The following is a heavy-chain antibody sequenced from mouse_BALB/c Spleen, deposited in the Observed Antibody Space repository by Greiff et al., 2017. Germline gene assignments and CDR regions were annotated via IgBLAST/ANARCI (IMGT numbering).Heavy chain of an antibody. D-gene: IGHD2-14*01. V-gene: IGHV5-17*02. CDR3: ARHYRYDGYFDY. CDR1: GFTFSSFG. J-gene: IGHJ2*01. CDR2: ISSGSSTI. Sequence: DVKLVESGGGLVQPGGSRKLSCAASGFTFSSFGMHWVRQAPEKGLEWVAYISSGSSTIYYADTVKGRFTISRDNPKNTLFLQMTSLRSEDTAMYYCARHYRYDGYFDYWGQGTTLTVSS.